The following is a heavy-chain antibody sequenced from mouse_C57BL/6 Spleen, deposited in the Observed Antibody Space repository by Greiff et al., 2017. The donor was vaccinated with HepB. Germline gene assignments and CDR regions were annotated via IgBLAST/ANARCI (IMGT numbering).Heavy chain of an antibody. D-gene: IGHD2-5*01. J-gene: IGHJ4*01. V-gene: IGHV5-17*01. CDR2: ISSGSSTI. CDR3: ARPIYSNYEGYAMDY. Sequence: DVMLVESGGGLVKPGGSLKLSCAASGFTFSDYGMHWVRQAPEKGLEWVAYISSGSSTIYYADTVKGRFTISRDNAKNTLFLQMTSLRSEDTAMYYCARPIYSNYEGYAMDYWGQGTSVTVSS. CDR1: GFTFSDYG.